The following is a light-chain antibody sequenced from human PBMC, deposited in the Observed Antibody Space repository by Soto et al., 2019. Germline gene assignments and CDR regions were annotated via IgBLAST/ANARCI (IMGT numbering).Light chain of an antibody. CDR3: QSYDSSNWV. Sequence: NFLLTQPHSVSESPGKTVTICCTRSRCSIASNYVQWYQQRPGSAPTTVIYEDNQRPSGVPDRFSGSIDSSSNSASLTISGLKTEDEADYYCQSYDSSNWVFGGGTQLTVL. V-gene: IGLV6-57*03. CDR2: EDN. J-gene: IGLJ3*02. CDR1: RCSIASNY.